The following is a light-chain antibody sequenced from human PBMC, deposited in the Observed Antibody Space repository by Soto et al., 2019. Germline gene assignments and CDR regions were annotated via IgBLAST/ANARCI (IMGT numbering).Light chain of an antibody. CDR1: SGDVGGYYY. V-gene: IGLV2-14*01. Sequence: QSALTQPASVSGSPGQSITISCTGTSGDVGGYYYVSWYQQLPGKALKLMISEVSNRPSGVSNRFSGSKSGNTASLTISGLQAEDEDDYYCSSYTAGGTIFGTGTKVTVL. CDR3: SSYTAGGTI. J-gene: IGLJ1*01. CDR2: EVS.